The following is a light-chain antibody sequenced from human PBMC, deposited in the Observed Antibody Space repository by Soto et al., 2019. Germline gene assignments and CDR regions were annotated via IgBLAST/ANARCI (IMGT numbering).Light chain of an antibody. Sequence: EIVLTQSPGTLSLSPGKRVTLSCRASQSVSSSYLAWYQQKPGQAPRLLIYAASSRATGIPDRFSGSGSGTDFTLTISRLEPEDFAVYYCQQYGSSLYTFGQGTKLDIK. J-gene: IGKJ2*01. CDR1: QSVSSSY. CDR3: QQYGSSLYT. CDR2: AAS. V-gene: IGKV3-20*01.